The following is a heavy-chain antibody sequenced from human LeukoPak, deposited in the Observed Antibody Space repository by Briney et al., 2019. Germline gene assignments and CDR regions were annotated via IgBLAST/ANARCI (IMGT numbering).Heavy chain of an antibody. Sequence: GGSLRLSCAASGFTVSSNYMSWVRQAPGKGLEWVSVIYSGGSTYYADSVRGRFTISRDNSKNTLYLQMNSLRAEDTAVYYCARDLWGTFDYWGQGTLVTVSS. CDR2: IYSGGST. CDR3: ARDLWGTFDY. J-gene: IGHJ4*02. CDR1: GFTVSSNY. V-gene: IGHV3-53*01. D-gene: IGHD3-16*01.